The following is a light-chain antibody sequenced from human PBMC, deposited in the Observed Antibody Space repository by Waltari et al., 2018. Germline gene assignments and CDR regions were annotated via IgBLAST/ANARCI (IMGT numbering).Light chain of an antibody. J-gene: IGKJ3*01. CDR1: QRVSSY. V-gene: IGKV3-11*01. Sequence: EIVLTQSPATLSLSPGERATLSCRASQRVSSYLAWYQQKPGQAPRLLIYDASKRATDIPARFSGSGSGTDFILTISSLEPEDFAVYYCQQRSNWPPRVTFGPGTKVDIK. CDR3: QQRSNWPPRVT. CDR2: DAS.